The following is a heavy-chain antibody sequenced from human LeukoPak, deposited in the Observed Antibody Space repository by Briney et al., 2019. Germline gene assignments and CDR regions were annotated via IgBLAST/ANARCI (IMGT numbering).Heavy chain of an antibody. CDR2: LNPNSGNT. Sequence: ASVKVSCKASGYTFTGSYLHWVRQAPGQGLEWMGWLNPNSGNTNYAQKLQGRVTMTTDTSTSTAYMELRSLRSDDTAVYYCARDQLSRGVWFDPWGQGTLVTVSS. J-gene: IGHJ5*02. V-gene: IGHV1-18*04. CDR1: GYTFTGSY. D-gene: IGHD1-1*01. CDR3: ARDQLSRGVWFDP.